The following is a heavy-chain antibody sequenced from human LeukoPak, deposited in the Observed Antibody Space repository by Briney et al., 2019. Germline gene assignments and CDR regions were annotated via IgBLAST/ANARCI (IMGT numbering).Heavy chain of an antibody. J-gene: IGHJ6*03. Sequence: SQNLSPTRTVSCGSLGSSTYYWVWIRQPPGEGLEWIGSIYYNGDTYYSPSLQSRVSISVATSKNQFSLKLSSVTAADTAVYYCARERLSYYYMDAWGKGTTVTVSS. CDR2: IYYNGDT. D-gene: IGHD1-1*01. V-gene: IGHV4-39*07. CDR3: ARERLSYYYMDA. CDR1: CGSLGSSTYY.